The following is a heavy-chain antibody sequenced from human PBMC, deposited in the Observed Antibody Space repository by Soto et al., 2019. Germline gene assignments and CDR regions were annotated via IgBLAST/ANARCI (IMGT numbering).Heavy chain of an antibody. CDR2: IHYSGST. CDR1: GGSSSSYY. V-gene: IGHV4-59*01. J-gene: IGHJ4*02. D-gene: IGHD6-19*01. Sequence: SETLSLTCPVSGGSSSSYYLSWIRQPPGKGLEWIGNIHYSGSTNYNPSLKSRVTISVDTSKNQFSLKLSSVTAADTAVYYCARDVRGVAGTVLDYWGQGTLVTVSS. CDR3: ARDVRGVAGTVLDY.